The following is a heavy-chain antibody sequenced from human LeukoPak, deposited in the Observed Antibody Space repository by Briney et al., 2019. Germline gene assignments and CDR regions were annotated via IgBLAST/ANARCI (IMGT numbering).Heavy chain of an antibody. J-gene: IGHJ5*02. CDR2: INPSGGST. V-gene: IGHV1-46*01. CDR3: ARDNSVGDIAWWFDP. D-gene: IGHD3-16*02. Sequence: ASVKVSCKASGYTFSSYYMHWVRQAPGQGLEWMGIINPSGGSTSYAQKFQGRVTMTRDMSTSTVYMELSSLRSEDTAVYYCARDNSVGDIAWWFDPWGQGTLVTVSS. CDR1: GYTFSSYY.